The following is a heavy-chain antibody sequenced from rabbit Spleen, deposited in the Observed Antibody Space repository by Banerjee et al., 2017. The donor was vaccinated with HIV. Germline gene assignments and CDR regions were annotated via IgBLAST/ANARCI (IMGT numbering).Heavy chain of an antibody. CDR1: GFSFSSSYD. CDR3: ARDGSSGHYTLGYYYGMDL. D-gene: IGHD1-1*01. Sequence: EESGGGLVKPGASLTLTCTASGFSFSSSYDMCWVRQAPGKGLEWIGCIYTGNGKTYYATWAKGRFTISKSSSTTVTLQMTSLTAADTATYFCARDGSSGHYTLGYYYGMDLWGPGPLVTVS. CDR2: IYTGNGKT. V-gene: IGHV1S40*01. J-gene: IGHJ6*01.